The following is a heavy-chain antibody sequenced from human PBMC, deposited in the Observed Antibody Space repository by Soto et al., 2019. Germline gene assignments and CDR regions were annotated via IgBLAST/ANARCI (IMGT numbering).Heavy chain of an antibody. Sequence: SETLSLTCTVSGGSISSSSYYWGWIRQPPGKGLEWIGSIYYSGSTYYNPSLKSRVTISVDTSKNQFSLKLSSVTAADTAVYYCARLGGSGPPPSLAIVYWGQGTLVTVSS. D-gene: IGHD3-10*01. CDR3: ARLGGSGPPPSLAIVY. V-gene: IGHV4-39*01. CDR2: IYYSGST. CDR1: GGSISSSSYY. J-gene: IGHJ4*02.